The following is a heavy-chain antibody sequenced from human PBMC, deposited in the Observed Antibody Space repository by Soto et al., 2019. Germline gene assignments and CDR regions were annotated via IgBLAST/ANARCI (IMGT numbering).Heavy chain of an antibody. Sequence: ASVKVSCKASGYTFTSYYMHWVRQAPGQGLEWMGIINPSGGSTSYAQKFQGRVTMTRDTSTGTVYMELSSLRSEDTAVYYCARTSPTTYSFDYWGQGTLVTVSS. D-gene: IGHD1-26*01. CDR3: ARTSPTTYSFDY. V-gene: IGHV1-46*01. J-gene: IGHJ4*02. CDR2: INPSGGST. CDR1: GYTFTSYY.